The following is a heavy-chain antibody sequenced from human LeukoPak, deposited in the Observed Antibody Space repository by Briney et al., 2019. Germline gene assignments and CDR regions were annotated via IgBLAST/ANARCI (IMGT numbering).Heavy chain of an antibody. CDR1: GGSISSISYY. D-gene: IGHD6-6*01. CDR3: ARATRAARHFDF. Sequence: SGTLSLTCTVSGGSISSISYYWGWIRQPPGKGLEWIVSMYYSGSTYNNPSLKSRVTISVDTSKNQFSLKLSSVTAADTAVYYCARATRAARHFDFWGQGTLVTVSS. J-gene: IGHJ4*02. V-gene: IGHV4-39*07. CDR2: MYYSGST.